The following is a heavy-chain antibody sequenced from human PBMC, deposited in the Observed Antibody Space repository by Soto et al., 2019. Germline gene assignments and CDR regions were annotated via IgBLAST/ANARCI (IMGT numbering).Heavy chain of an antibody. D-gene: IGHD5-18*01. V-gene: IGHV3-23*01. CDR2: ISGSGGST. CDR3: VITRRGYSYGPFDY. Sequence: PGGSLRLSCAASGFTFSSYAMSWVRQAPGKGLEWVSAISGSGGSTYYADSVKGRFTISRDNSKNTLYLQMNSLRAEDTAVYYCVITRRGYSYGPFDYWGQGTLVTVSS. J-gene: IGHJ4*02. CDR1: GFTFSSYA.